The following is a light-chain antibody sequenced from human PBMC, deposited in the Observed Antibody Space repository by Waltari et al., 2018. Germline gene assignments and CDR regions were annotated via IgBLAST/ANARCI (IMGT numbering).Light chain of an antibody. CDR3: ASHTSISSNRV. Sequence: QSALTQPASVSGSPGQSITISCTGTSSDIGAYDYVSWYQQHPGKAPKLMIYEVDNRPSGVSIRFSASKSGNTAALTISGLQAEDEADYYCASHTSISSNRVFGGGTKLTVL. CDR2: EVD. J-gene: IGLJ3*02. V-gene: IGLV2-14*01. CDR1: SSDIGAYDY.